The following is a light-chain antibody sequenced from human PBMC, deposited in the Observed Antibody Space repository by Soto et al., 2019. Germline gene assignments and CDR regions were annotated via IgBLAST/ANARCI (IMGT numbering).Light chain of an antibody. CDR2: DVS. Sequence: QSALTQPASVSGSPGQSITISCTGTSSDVGGYNYVSWYQQHPGKAPKLMIYDVSNRPSGVSNRFSGSKSGNTASLTISGLQAEDDADYYGSSYTSSSTLGVFGGGTKLTVL. CDR1: SSDVGGYNY. CDR3: SSYTSSSTLGV. J-gene: IGLJ2*01. V-gene: IGLV2-14*01.